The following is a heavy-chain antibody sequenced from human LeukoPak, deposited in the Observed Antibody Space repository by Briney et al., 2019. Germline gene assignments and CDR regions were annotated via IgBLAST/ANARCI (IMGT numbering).Heavy chain of an antibody. V-gene: IGHV3-7*04. D-gene: IGHD3-10*01. Sequence: GGSLRLSCAASEFTFNRYWMSWVRQAPGKGLQWVANIKQDGSEAHYVDSVKGRFTISRDNAKNSLSLQMNSLNVDDTGVYFCTRDALFGSGRTHLDFWSQGTLVSVSS. CDR1: EFTFNRYW. CDR2: IKQDGSEA. J-gene: IGHJ4*02. CDR3: TRDALFGSGRTHLDF.